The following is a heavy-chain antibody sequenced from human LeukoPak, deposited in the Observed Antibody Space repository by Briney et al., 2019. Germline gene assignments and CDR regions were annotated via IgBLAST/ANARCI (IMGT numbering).Heavy chain of an antibody. Sequence: GGSLRLSCAASGFTFSSYEMNWVRHAPGKGLEWVSYISSSGSSIYYADSVKGRFTISRDNAKNALYLQMKSLRAEDTAVYYCARAGSNFDYWGQGTLVTVSS. CDR1: GFTFSSYE. V-gene: IGHV3-48*03. CDR2: ISSSGSSI. D-gene: IGHD1-1*01. CDR3: ARAGSNFDY. J-gene: IGHJ4*02.